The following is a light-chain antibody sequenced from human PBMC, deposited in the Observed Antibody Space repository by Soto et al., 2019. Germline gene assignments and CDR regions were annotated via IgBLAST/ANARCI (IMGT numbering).Light chain of an antibody. J-gene: IGKJ5*01. CDR3: QQRSNWPPIT. CDR2: DAS. Sequence: EIVLTQSPATLSLSPGERATLSCRASQSVSSYLAWYQQKPGQAPRLLIYDASNRATGIPARFSGSGSGTDFTLTIGCLETEDFAVYYCQQRSNWPPITFGQGTRLEIK. CDR1: QSVSSY. V-gene: IGKV3-11*01.